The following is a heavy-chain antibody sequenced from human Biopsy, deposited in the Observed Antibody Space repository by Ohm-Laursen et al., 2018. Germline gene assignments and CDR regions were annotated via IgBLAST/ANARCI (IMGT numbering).Heavy chain of an antibody. Sequence: ASVKVSCKASGYTFTDYYVHWVRQAPGHGLEWMGWIDTINGGARYAQKFQGRVTMTSDTSISTAYMELSRLTSDDTAVYYCARERDPWGQGTLVTVSS. V-gene: IGHV1-2*02. CDR3: ARERDP. J-gene: IGHJ5*02. CDR2: IDTINGGA. CDR1: GYTFTDYY.